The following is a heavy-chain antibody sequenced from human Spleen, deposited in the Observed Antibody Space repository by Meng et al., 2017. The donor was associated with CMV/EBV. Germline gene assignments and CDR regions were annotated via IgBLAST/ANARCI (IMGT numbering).Heavy chain of an antibody. D-gene: IGHD1-26*01. Sequence: GSGASISSVGYYWSWIRQYPGKGLEWIGYTYNSGSTYYNPSLKSRVSISVDTSKNQVFLKLSSVTAADTAVYYCARDGAELGNWFDPWGQGTLVTVSS. CDR3: ARDGAELGNWFDP. CDR2: TYNSGST. J-gene: IGHJ5*02. CDR1: GASISSVGYY. V-gene: IGHV4-31*02.